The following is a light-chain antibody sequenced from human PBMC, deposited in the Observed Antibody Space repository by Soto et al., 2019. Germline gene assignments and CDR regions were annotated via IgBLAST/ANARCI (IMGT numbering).Light chain of an antibody. CDR3: QQRPNWLT. CDR2: DAS. V-gene: IGKV3-11*01. J-gene: IGKJ3*01. Sequence: EIVLTQSPATLSLSPGERVTLSCRASQNVITYLAWYQQKPGQAPRLLIYDASNRATGIPARFSGSGSGTDFTLTISSLEPEDFAVYYCQQRPNWLTFGPGTKVDIK. CDR1: QNVITY.